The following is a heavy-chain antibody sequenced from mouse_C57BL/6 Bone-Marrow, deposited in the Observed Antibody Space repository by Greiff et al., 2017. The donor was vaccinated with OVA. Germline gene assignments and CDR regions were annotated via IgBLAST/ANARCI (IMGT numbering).Heavy chain of an antibody. V-gene: IGHV5-12*01. CDR2: ISNGGGST. J-gene: IGHJ2*01. CDR3: ARLGFITTVVAPFDY. CDR1: GFTFSDYY. Sequence: DVMLVESGGGLVQPGGSLKLSCAASGFTFSDYYMYWVRQTPEKRLEWVAYISNGGGSTYYPDTVKGRFTISRDNAKNTLYLQMSRLKSEDTAMYYCARLGFITTVVAPFDYWGQGTTLTVSS. D-gene: IGHD1-1*01.